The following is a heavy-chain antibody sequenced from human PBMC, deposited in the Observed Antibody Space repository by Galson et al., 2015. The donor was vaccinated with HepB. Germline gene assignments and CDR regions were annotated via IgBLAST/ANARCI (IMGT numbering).Heavy chain of an antibody. J-gene: IGHJ6*02. CDR3: AREDRILFHGMDV. CDR2: IIPIFGTA. D-gene: IGHD2/OR15-2a*01. V-gene: IGHV1-69*13. Sequence: SVKVSCKASGGTFSSYAISWVRQAPGQGLEWMGGIIPIFGTANYAQKFQGRVTITADESTSTAYMELSSLRSEDTAVYYCAREDRILFHGMDVWGQGTTVTVSS. CDR1: GGTFSSYA.